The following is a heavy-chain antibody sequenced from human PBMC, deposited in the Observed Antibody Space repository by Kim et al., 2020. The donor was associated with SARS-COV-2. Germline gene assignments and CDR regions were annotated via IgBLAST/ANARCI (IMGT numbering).Heavy chain of an antibody. D-gene: IGHD4-17*01. V-gene: IGHV3-53*01. J-gene: IGHJ3*02. Sequence: GGSLRLSCAASGFTVSSNYMSWVRQAPGKGLEWVSVIYSGGSTYYADSVKGRFTISRDNSKNTLYLQMNSLRAEDTAVYYCAREVVTTVTYDAFDIWGQGTMVTVSS. CDR1: GFTVSSNY. CDR3: AREVVTTVTYDAFDI. CDR2: IYSGGST.